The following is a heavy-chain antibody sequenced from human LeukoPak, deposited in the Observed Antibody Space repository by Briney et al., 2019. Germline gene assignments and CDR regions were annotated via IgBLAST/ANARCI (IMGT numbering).Heavy chain of an antibody. Sequence: GGSLRLFCAASRFTFSRYSMIWVRQARGKGLEGVSSISSSSSYIYYADSVKGRFTISRDNAKNSLYLQMNSLRAEDTAVYYCARDVVTNYYYYGMDVWGQGTTVTVSS. CDR1: RFTFSRYS. D-gene: IGHD4-23*01. V-gene: IGHV3-21*01. J-gene: IGHJ6*02. CDR3: ARDVVTNYYYYGMDV. CDR2: ISSSSSYI.